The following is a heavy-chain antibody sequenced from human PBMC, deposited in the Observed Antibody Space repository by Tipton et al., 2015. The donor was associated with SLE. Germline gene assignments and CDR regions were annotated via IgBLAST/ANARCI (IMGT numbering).Heavy chain of an antibody. D-gene: IGHD6-13*01. Sequence: GSLRLSCAASGFTFSSYEMNWVRQAPGKVLVWIAYFSTGGRNVYYADSVKGRFTVSRDNAKNSLFLQMNGLTGEDTAVYYCVRDSSSWYGYFDYWGQGTLITVSS. V-gene: IGHV3-48*03. CDR2: FSTGGRNV. CDR1: GFTFSSYE. CDR3: VRDSSSWYGYFDY. J-gene: IGHJ4*02.